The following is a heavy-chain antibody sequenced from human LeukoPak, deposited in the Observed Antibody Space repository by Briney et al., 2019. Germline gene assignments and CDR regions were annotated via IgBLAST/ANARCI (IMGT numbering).Heavy chain of an antibody. CDR3: AREGCCSGGSCYNDAFDI. V-gene: IGHV3-74*01. Sequence: GGSLRLSCAASGFTFSSYWMHWVRQAPGKGLVWVSRINSDGSSTSYADSVKGRFTISRDNAKNTLYLQMNSLRAEDTAVYYCAREGCCSGGSCYNDAFDIWGQGTMVTVSS. CDR2: INSDGSST. D-gene: IGHD2-15*01. J-gene: IGHJ3*02. CDR1: GFTFSSYW.